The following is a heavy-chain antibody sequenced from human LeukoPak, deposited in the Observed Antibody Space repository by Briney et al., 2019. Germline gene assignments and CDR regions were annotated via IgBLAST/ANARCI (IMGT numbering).Heavy chain of an antibody. D-gene: IGHD4-17*01. Sequence: GGSLRLSCVASGFIFRNYWMSWVRQAPGKGLEWVANISSDGGDKNYVDSVKGRFTISRDNAKSSLYLQMSSLRVEDTAVYYCAITGGPTVTAFDLWGQGILVTVSS. CDR3: AITGGPTVTAFDL. J-gene: IGHJ4*02. V-gene: IGHV3-7*02. CDR2: ISSDGGDK. CDR1: GFIFRNYW.